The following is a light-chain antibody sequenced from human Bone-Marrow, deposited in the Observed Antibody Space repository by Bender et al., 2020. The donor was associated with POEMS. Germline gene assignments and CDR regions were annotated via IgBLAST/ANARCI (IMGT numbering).Light chain of an antibody. CDR1: NLGEKF. J-gene: IGLJ2*01. CDR2: QDM. CDR3: QVWDSDTVV. V-gene: IGLV3-1*01. Sequence: SYELTQPSSVSVSPGQTARISCSGDNLGEKFASWYQQRPGQSPVLVIYQDMKRPSGIPERFSGSNSGNIVSLTISGTQPMDESVYYCQVWDSDTVVFGGGTKLTVL.